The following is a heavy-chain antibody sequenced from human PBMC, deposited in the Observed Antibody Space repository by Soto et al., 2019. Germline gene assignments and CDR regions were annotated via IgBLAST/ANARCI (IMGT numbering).Heavy chain of an antibody. D-gene: IGHD3-3*01. J-gene: IGHJ5*02. CDR1: GGSISSGDYY. CDR3: ARDSPNVLRRLPGGFDP. V-gene: IGHV4-30-4*01. Sequence: SETLSLTGTVAGGSISSGDYYWSWMRQPPGKGLEWIGYIYYSGSTYYNPSLKRRVTISVDTSKNQFPLKLSSVTAADTAVYSCARDSPNVLRRLPGGFDPWGQGTLVTVSS. CDR2: IYYSGST.